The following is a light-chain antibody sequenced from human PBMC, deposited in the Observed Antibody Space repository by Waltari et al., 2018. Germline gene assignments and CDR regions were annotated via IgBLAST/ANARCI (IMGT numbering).Light chain of an antibody. CDR3: QQYNSYSQ. Sequence: DIQMTQSPSTLSASVGDRVTITCRASQSISSGFAWYQQKPGKAPKILIYKASSLERGVPSRFSGRGSGTEFTLTISSLQPDDFATYYCQQYNSYSQFGQGTKVEIK. CDR2: KAS. J-gene: IGKJ1*01. CDR1: QSISSG. V-gene: IGKV1-5*03.